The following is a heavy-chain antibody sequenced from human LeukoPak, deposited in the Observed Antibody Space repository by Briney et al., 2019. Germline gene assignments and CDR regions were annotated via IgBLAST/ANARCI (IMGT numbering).Heavy chain of an antibody. Sequence: PSETLSLTCTVSGGSISSGGYYWSWIRQHPGKGLEWIGYIYYSGSTYYNPSLKSRVTISVDTSKNQFSLKLSSVTAADTAVYYCARHLNIGEENPTNWFDPWGQGTLVTVSS. CDR3: ARHLNIGEENPTNWFDP. CDR1: GGSISSGGYY. J-gene: IGHJ5*02. CDR2: IYYSGST. V-gene: IGHV4-31*03. D-gene: IGHD3-10*01.